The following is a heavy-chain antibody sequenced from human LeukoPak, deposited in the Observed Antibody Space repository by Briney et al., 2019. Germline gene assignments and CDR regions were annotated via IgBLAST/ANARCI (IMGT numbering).Heavy chain of an antibody. J-gene: IGHJ6*02. D-gene: IGHD1-26*01. CDR3: ARDFLGGSYNYYGMDV. CDR1: GYTFTGYY. V-gene: IGHV1-2*02. Sequence: GASVTVSCKASGYTFTGYYMHWVRQAPGQGLEWMGWINPNSGGTNYAQKFQGRVTMTRDTSISTAYMELSRLRSDDTAVYYCARDFLGGSYNYYGMDVWGQGTTVTVSS. CDR2: INPNSGGT.